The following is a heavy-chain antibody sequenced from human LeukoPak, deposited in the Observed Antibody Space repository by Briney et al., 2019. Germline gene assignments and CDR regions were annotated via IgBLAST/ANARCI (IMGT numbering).Heavy chain of an antibody. CDR1: GFTFSNYW. Sequence: GGSLRLSCAASGFTFSNYWMHWVRQAPGKGLVWVSRINTDGSTTSYVDSVKGRFTISRDNTKNTLYLHMNSLRAEDTAVYYCARVPVWSYSFDYWGQGTLVTVSS. J-gene: IGHJ4*02. V-gene: IGHV3-74*01. CDR3: ARVPVWSYSFDY. D-gene: IGHD1-26*01. CDR2: INTDGSTT.